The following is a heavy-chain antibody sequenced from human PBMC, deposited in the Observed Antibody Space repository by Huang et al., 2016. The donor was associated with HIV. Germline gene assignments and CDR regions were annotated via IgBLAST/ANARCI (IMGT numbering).Heavy chain of an antibody. CDR1: GFTFSSYS. J-gene: IGHJ3*02. Sequence: EVQLVESGGGLAQPGGSLRLSCAASGFTFSSYSMNWVRQAPGKGLEWVSYKSGSSITEYFADSVKGRFTISRDRAKNSLYRQMNSLRADDTAGYYCARGPYYDILTGDDAFDIWGQGTMVTVSS. CDR3: ARGPYYDILTGDDAFDI. V-gene: IGHV3-48*01. CDR2: KSGSSITE. D-gene: IGHD3-9*01.